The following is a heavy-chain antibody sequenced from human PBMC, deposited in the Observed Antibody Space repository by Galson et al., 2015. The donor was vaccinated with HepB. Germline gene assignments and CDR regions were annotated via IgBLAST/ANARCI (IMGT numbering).Heavy chain of an antibody. CDR3: AIIGDYGDYTPSHVIDY. Sequence: APRLSCAACGFTFSSYAMSWGRQAPGQGLEGVSGVSGSGGSTYYADSVKGWFTISRDNSKNTLYLQMNSLRAEDTAVYYCAIIGDYGDYTPSHVIDYWGQGTLVTVSS. V-gene: IGHV3-23*01. CDR1: GFTFSSYA. CDR2: VSGSGGST. D-gene: IGHD4-17*01. J-gene: IGHJ4*02.